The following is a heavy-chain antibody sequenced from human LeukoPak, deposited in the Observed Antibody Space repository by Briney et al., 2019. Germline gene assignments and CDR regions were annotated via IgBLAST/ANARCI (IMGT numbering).Heavy chain of an antibody. Sequence: GPSLTLSCAASGFTFSSYAICWIRQAPGGGLECVSGIDGSGGTTYYADSVKGRFTISRDNSRNTLFLQMNSLRAEDTGVYYCAKVRQAETTRTNFDYWGQGTLVTVSS. D-gene: IGHD1-14*01. CDR2: IDGSGGTT. CDR3: AKVRQAETTRTNFDY. J-gene: IGHJ4*02. CDR1: GFTFSSYA. V-gene: IGHV3-23*01.